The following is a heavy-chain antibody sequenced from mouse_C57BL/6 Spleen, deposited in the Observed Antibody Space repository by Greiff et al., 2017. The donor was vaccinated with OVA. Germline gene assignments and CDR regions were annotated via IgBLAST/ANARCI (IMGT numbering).Heavy chain of an antibody. D-gene: IGHD1-1*01. V-gene: IGHV1-55*01. CDR1: GYTFTSYW. CDR2: IYPGSGST. CDR3: ARSGFTTVVATDWYFDV. J-gene: IGHJ1*03. Sequence: QVQLQQSGAELVKPGASVKMSCKASGYTFTSYWITWVKQRPGQGLEWFGDIYPGSGSTNYNEKFKRKATLTVDTSSSTAYMQLSSLTSEDSAVYYCARSGFTTVVATDWYFDVWGTGTTVTVSS.